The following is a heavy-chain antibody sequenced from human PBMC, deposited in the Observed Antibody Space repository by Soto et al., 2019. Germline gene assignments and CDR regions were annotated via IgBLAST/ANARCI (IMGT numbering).Heavy chain of an antibody. V-gene: IGHV3-30-3*01. CDR2: ISSDGSNK. CDR3: ATGSSSSYSYYYYYYMDV. D-gene: IGHD6-6*01. Sequence: GGSLRLSCAASGFTFSAYAMHWVRQAPGKGLESVAIISSDGSNKYYADSVKGRFTISRDNSKNTLYLQMNSLRAEDTAVYYCATGSSSSYSYYYYYYMDVWGKGTTVTVSS. J-gene: IGHJ6*03. CDR1: GFTFSAYA.